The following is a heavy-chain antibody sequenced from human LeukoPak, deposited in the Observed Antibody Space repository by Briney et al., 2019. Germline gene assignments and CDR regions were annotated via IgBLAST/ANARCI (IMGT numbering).Heavy chain of an antibody. D-gene: IGHD3-22*01. CDR3: ARSLPYYYDSSGYYRQGTYFGY. J-gene: IGHJ4*02. V-gene: IGHV1-18*01. Sequence: GASVKVSCKASGYTFTSYGISWVRQAPGQGLEWMGWISAYNGNTNYAQKLQGRVTMTTDTSTSTAYMELRSLRSDDTAVYYCARSLPYYYDSSGYYRQGTYFGYWGQGTLVTVSS. CDR2: ISAYNGNT. CDR1: GYTFTSYG.